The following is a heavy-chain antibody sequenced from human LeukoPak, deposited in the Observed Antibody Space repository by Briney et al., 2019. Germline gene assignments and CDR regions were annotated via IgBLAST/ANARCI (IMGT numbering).Heavy chain of an antibody. CDR1: GYFITSGYY. V-gene: IGHV4-38-2*01. CDR3: ARRCITTTSCQQAFDY. J-gene: IGHJ4*02. CDR2: VYHSGST. Sequence: SETLSLTCAVSGYFITSGYYWGWIRQPPGKGLEWIGSVYHSGSTSYNPSLKSRVTISVGTSKNQFSLKLSSVTAVDTAVYYCARRCITTTSCQQAFDYWGQGTLVTVSS. D-gene: IGHD3-10*01.